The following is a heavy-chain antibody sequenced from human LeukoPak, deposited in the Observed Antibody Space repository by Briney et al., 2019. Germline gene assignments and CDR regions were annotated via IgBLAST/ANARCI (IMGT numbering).Heavy chain of an antibody. V-gene: IGHV4-61*02. J-gene: IGHJ6*03. CDR1: GYSISSGYY. CDR2: IYTSGST. CDR3: ARDGTPSYYSPSPYYYMDV. Sequence: PSETLSLTCTVSGYSISSGYYWSWIRQPAGKGLEWIGRIYTSGSTNYNPSLKSRVTISVDTSKNQFSLKLSSVTAADTAVYYCARDGTPSYYSPSPYYYMDVWGKGTTVTISS. D-gene: IGHD3-10*01.